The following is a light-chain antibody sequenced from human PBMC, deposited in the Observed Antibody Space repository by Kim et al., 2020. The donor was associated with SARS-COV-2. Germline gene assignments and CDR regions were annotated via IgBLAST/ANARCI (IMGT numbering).Light chain of an antibody. Sequence: ATGKTATFTCGGNNIGSKSVHWYQQKPGQAPVLVIYYDDVRPSGIPERFSGSNSGDTATLTISTVDAGDEADYYCQLWDIGSDHPVFGGGTKLTVL. CDR1: NIGSKS. V-gene: IGLV3-21*04. CDR2: YDD. CDR3: QLWDIGSDHPV. J-gene: IGLJ3*02.